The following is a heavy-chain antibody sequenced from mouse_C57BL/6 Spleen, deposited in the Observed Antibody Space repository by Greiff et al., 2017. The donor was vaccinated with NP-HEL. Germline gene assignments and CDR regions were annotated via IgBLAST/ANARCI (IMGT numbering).Heavy chain of an antibody. Sequence: QVQLQQPGTELVKPGASVKLSCKASGYTFTSYWMHWVKQRPGQGLEWIGNINPSNGGTNYNEQFKSKATLTVDKSSSTAYMQLSSLTSEDSAVYYCARGGYGHWYCDVWGTGTTVTVSS. CDR1: GYTFTSYW. CDR3: ARGGYGHWYCDV. CDR2: INPSNGGT. V-gene: IGHV1-53*01. D-gene: IGHD1-1*02. J-gene: IGHJ1*03.